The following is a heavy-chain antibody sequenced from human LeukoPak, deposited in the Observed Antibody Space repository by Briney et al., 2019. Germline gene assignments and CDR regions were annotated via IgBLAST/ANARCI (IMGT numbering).Heavy chain of an antibody. V-gene: IGHV4-59*12. CDR2: IYYSGST. J-gene: IGHJ4*02. D-gene: IGHD3-3*01. CDR3: ARSDFWSGYRFDY. CDR1: GGSISSYY. Sequence: ETLSLTCTVSGGSISSYYWSWIRQPPGKGLEWIGYIYYSGSTNYNPSLKSRVTISVDTSKNQFSLKLTSVTAADTAVYHCARSDFWSGYRFDYWGQGTLVTVSS.